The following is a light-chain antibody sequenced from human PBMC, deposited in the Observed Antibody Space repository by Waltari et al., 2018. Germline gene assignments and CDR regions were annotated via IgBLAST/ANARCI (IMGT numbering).Light chain of an antibody. Sequence: IVMMQFPATLSVSPGESATLPCRASQSVSSNLAGYQHRPGQPPRLPIYDASTRPTSISARFSGTGSGTEFTLTIRSLQSADSAVYYCQQYNRWPPITFGQGTRLEIK. CDR2: DAS. CDR3: QQYNRWPPIT. V-gene: IGKV3-15*01. J-gene: IGKJ5*01. CDR1: QSVSSN.